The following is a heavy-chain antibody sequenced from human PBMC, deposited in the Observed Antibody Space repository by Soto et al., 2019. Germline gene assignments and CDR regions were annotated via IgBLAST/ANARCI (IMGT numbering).Heavy chain of an antibody. CDR1: GYTLTELS. Sequence: GASVKVSCKVSGYTLTELSMHWVRQAPGKGLEWMGCFDPEDGETIYAQKFQGRVTMTEDTSTDTAYMELSSLRSEDTAVYYCATDRPRGIAVLRFLEWLSGFDPWGQGTLVTVSS. V-gene: IGHV1-24*01. CDR3: ATDRPRGIAVLRFLEWLSGFDP. D-gene: IGHD3-3*01. CDR2: FDPEDGET. J-gene: IGHJ5*02.